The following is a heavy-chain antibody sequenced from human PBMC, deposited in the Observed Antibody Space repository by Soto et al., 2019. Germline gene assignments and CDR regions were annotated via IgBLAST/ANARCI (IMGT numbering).Heavy chain of an antibody. D-gene: IGHD3-3*01. J-gene: IGHJ4*02. Sequence: QVQLVQSGAEVKKPGSSVKVSCKASGGTFSSYAISWVRQAPGQGLEWMGGSIPIFGTANYAQKYQVRVTITADESTSTAYMELSSLRSEDTAVYYCASGGTTYYDFWGTDFDYWGQGTLVTVSS. V-gene: IGHV1-69*01. CDR1: GGTFSSYA. CDR3: ASGGTTYYDFWGTDFDY. CDR2: SIPIFGTA.